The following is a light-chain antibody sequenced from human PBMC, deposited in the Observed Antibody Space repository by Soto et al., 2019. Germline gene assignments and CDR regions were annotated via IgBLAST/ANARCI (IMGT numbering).Light chain of an antibody. CDR1: QSVSSSY. CDR2: GAS. Sequence: EIVLTQSPGTLSLSPGERATLSCRASQSVSSSYLVWYQQKPGQTPRHLIYGASSRATGIPDRFTGSGSGTDFTLTISRLEPEDFAVYYCQQYGSSPLMYIFGQGTKLEIK. CDR3: QQYGSSPLMYI. J-gene: IGKJ2*01. V-gene: IGKV3-20*01.